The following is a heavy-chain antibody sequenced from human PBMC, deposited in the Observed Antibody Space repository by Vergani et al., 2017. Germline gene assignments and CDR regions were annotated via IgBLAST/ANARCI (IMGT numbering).Heavy chain of an antibody. CDR3: ARDLDDYVWGSYRYQAYFDY. D-gene: IGHD3-16*02. J-gene: IGHJ4*02. V-gene: IGHV1-2*02. CDR2: INPNSGGT. CDR1: GYTFTGYY. Sequence: QVQLVQSGAEVKKPGASVKVSCKASGYTFTGYYMHWVRQAPGQGLEWMGWINPNSGGTNYAQKFQGRVTMTRDTSIRTAYMELSRLRSDDTAVYYCARDLDDYVWGSYRYQAYFDYWGQGTLVTVSS.